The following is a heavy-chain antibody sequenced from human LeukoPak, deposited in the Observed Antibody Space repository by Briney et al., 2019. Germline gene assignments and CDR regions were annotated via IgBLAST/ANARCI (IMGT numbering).Heavy chain of an antibody. D-gene: IGHD3-22*01. CDR3: ASLYDSSGYYSGG. V-gene: IGHV3-21*01. J-gene: IGHJ4*02. Sequence: GGSLRLSCAASGFTFSSYSMTWVRQAPGEGLEWVSSISSSSSYIYYADSVKGRFTISRDNAKNSLYLQMNSLRAEDTAVYYCASLYDSSGYYSGGWGQGTLVTVSS. CDR2: ISSSSSYI. CDR1: GFTFSSYS.